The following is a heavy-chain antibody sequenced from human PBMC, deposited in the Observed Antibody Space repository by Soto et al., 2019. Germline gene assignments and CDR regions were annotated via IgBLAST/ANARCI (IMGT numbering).Heavy chain of an antibody. CDR2: ISAYNGNT. CDR3: ARIAFDNYYYYGMDV. V-gene: IGHV1-18*01. Sequence: ASVKVSCKASGYTFTSYGISWVRQAPGQGLEWMGWISAYNGNTNYAQKLQGRVTMTTDTSTSTAYMELRSLRSDDTAVYYCARIAFDNYYYYGMDVWGQGTTVTSP. CDR1: GYTFTSYG. D-gene: IGHD6-13*01. J-gene: IGHJ6*02.